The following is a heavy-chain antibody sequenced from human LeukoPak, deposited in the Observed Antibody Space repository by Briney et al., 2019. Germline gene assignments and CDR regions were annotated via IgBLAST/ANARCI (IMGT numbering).Heavy chain of an antibody. J-gene: IGHJ4*02. V-gene: IGHV4-59*01. Sequence: PSETLPHTCTVSAGSISSNYWSCIGQPPGKGLEWIGYIFYSGSTNYNPSLKGRVTISVDTSKNQFSLNLSAVTAADMAVCYCATVLYWCDSSEPLPLKWGQGTLVTVSS. D-gene: IGHD3-22*01. CDR1: AGSISSNY. CDR2: IFYSGST. CDR3: ATVLYWCDSSEPLPLK.